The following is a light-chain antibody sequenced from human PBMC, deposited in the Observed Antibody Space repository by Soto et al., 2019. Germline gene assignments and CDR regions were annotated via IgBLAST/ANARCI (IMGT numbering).Light chain of an antibody. Sequence: DIVMTQSPDSLALSLGERATLSCKSSQSVAYTSINKTYLAWYQQRPGQPPKLLIYWASIRGSGVPDRLSGSGFGTDFTLTISSLQTEDVAVYYCQQYFSYPLTFGGGTKVDIK. J-gene: IGKJ4*01. CDR2: WAS. V-gene: IGKV4-1*01. CDR3: QQYFSYPLT. CDR1: QSVAYTSINKTY.